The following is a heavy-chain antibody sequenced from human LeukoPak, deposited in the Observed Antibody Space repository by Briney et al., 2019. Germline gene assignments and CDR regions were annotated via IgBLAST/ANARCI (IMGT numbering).Heavy chain of an antibody. CDR2: INPNSGGT. V-gene: IGHV1-2*02. CDR1: GYTFTGYY. Sequence: ASVKVSCKASGYTFTGYYMHWVRQAPGQGLEWMGWINPNSGGTNYAQKFQGRVTMTRDTSISTAYMELSRLRSDDTAVYYCARDQRFLEWSSYYYYGMDVWGQGTRSPSP. CDR3: ARDQRFLEWSSYYYYGMDV. D-gene: IGHD3-3*01. J-gene: IGHJ6*02.